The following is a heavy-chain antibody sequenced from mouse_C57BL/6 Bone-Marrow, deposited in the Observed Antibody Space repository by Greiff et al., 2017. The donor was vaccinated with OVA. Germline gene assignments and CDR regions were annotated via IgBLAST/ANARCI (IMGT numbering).Heavy chain of an antibody. D-gene: IGHD1-1*01. V-gene: IGHV1-87*01. Sequence: QVQLQQSGPELAKPWASVKISCQAFYSFFRRVHFAIRDTNYWMQWVKQRPGQGLEWIGAIYPGNGDTRSNQKFKGTATLSADKSSSTAYKQLSSLTYEDSAGYYCAWTHLLVGYPWYCDVGGTGTTVTVSS. CDR1: YSFFRRVH. J-gene: IGHJ1*03. CDR3: YEDSAGYYCAWTHLLVGYPWYCDV. CDR2: GQGLEWIG.